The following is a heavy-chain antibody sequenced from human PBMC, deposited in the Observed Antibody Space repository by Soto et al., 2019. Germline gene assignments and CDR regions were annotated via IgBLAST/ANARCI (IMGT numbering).Heavy chain of an antibody. V-gene: IGHV1-69*02. Sequence: QVQLVQSGAEVKKPGSSVKVSCKASGGTFSSYTISWVRQAPGQGLEWMGRIIPILGIAKYAQKFQGRVTITADKSTSTAYMELSSLTSEDTAVYYCASPPVADVAFDIWGQGTMVTVSS. D-gene: IGHD6-19*01. CDR1: GGTFSSYT. CDR3: ASPPVADVAFDI. CDR2: IIPILGIA. J-gene: IGHJ3*02.